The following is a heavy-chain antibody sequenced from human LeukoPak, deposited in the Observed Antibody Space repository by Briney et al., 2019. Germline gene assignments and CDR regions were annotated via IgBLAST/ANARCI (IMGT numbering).Heavy chain of an antibody. D-gene: IGHD5-18*01. CDR2: INPNSGAT. CDR1: GYTFTGYY. Sequence: ASVKVSCKASGYTFTGYYMHWVRQAPGQGLEWMGWINPNSGATNYAQKFQGRVTMTRDTSSSTAYMEVSRLRSDDTAVYYCAETLTAMVSSHLGYFQHWGQGTLVTVSS. V-gene: IGHV1-2*02. J-gene: IGHJ1*01. CDR3: AETLTAMVSSHLGYFQH.